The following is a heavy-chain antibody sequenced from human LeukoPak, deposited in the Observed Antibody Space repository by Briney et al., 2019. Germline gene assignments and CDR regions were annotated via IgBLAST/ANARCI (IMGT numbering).Heavy chain of an antibody. J-gene: IGHJ4*02. D-gene: IGHD5-18*01. Sequence: PGGSLRLSCAASGFTFTKYGMSWVRQAPGKGLEWVSAISASGSDTYYADSVKGRFTISRDNSKNTLYLQMNSLRAEDTAVYYCAKTGENYGYFISLSPPDYWGQGTLVTVSS. V-gene: IGHV3-23*01. CDR2: ISASGSDT. CDR1: GFTFTKYG. CDR3: AKTGENYGYFISLSPPDY.